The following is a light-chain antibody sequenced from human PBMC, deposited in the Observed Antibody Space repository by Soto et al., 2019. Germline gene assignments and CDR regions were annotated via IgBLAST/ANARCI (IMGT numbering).Light chain of an antibody. CDR1: SGDVGGYNY. CDR3: CSYAGSFSLV. J-gene: IGLJ2*01. V-gene: IGLV2-11*01. CDR2: DVT. Sequence: QSALTQPRSVSGSPGQSVTISCTGTSGDVGGYNYVSWYQQHPGKAPKVMIYDVTKRPSGVPDRFSGSKSGNTASLAISGLQAEDEADYYCCSYAGSFSLVFGGGTQLTVL.